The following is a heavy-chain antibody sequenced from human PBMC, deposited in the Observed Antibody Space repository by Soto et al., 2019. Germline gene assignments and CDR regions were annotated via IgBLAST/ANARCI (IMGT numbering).Heavy chain of an antibody. CDR3: ATSEYSSLSINWFDP. V-gene: IGHV4-30-4*01. CDR2: IYNGGHT. Sequence: PXETLSLTCSVSGGSVDSVNHYWSWIREPPGKGLEWIGYIYNGGHTLYNPSLKSRVKILVDKSRNQFSLRLSSVTAADTAVYFCATSEYSSLSINWFDPWGQGALVTVSS. CDR1: GGSVDSVNHY. J-gene: IGHJ5*02. D-gene: IGHD6-6*01.